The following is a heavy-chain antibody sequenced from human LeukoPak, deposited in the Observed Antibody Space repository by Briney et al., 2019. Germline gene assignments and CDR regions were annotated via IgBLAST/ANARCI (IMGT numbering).Heavy chain of an antibody. D-gene: IGHD2-21*01. CDR3: TRDALHIVVRHAFDI. CDR2: IRSKAYGGTS. CDR1: GFTFGDYA. V-gene: IGHV3-49*03. J-gene: IGHJ3*02. Sequence: GGSLRLSCTASGFTFGDYAMSWFRQAPGKGLEWVGFIRSKAYGGTSEYAASVKGRFTISRDDSKSIAYLQMNSLKTEDTAVYYCTRDALHIVVRHAFDIWGQGTMVTVSS.